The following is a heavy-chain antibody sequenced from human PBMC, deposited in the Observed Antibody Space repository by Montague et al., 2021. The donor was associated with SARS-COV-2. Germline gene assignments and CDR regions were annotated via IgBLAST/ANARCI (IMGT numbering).Heavy chain of an antibody. J-gene: IGHJ6*02. CDR1: GFTFSSYG. CDR2: IWYDGSNK. V-gene: IGHV3-33*01. Sequence: SLRLSCAASGFTFSSYGMHWVRQAPGKGLEWVAVIWYDGSNKYYADSVKGRFTISRDNSKNTLYLQMNSLRAEDTAVYYCARESMGYGDYDLWAPDYYYYYGMDVWGQGTTVTVSS. CDR3: ARESMGYGDYDLWAPDYYYYYGMDV. D-gene: IGHD4-17*01.